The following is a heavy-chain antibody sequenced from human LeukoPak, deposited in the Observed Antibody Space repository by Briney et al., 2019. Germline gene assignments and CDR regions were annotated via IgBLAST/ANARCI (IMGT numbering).Heavy chain of an antibody. CDR3: ARGEFDPGSGRSYAMDV. Sequence: PSETLSLTCTVSGGSISSYYWSWIRQSPGKGLEWIGYIYHSGSTNYNPSLKSRVTISVDTSRNQFSLKLSSVTAADTAVYFCARGEFDPGSGRSYAMDVWGQGTTVTVSS. CDR1: GGSISSYY. CDR2: IYHSGST. D-gene: IGHD3-10*01. J-gene: IGHJ6*02. V-gene: IGHV4-59*01.